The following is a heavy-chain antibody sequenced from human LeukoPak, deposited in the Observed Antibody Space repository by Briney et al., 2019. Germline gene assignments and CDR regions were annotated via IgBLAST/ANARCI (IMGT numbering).Heavy chain of an antibody. CDR1: GFTFSSYG. D-gene: IGHD3-22*01. Sequence: PGRSLRLSCAASGFTFSSYGMHWVRQAPGKGLEWVAVISYDGSNKYYADSVKGRFTISRDNSKNTLYLQMNSLRAEDTAVCYCAKGEAYYDSSGVFDYWGQGTLVTVSS. CDR2: ISYDGSNK. CDR3: AKGEAYYDSSGVFDY. V-gene: IGHV3-30*18. J-gene: IGHJ4*02.